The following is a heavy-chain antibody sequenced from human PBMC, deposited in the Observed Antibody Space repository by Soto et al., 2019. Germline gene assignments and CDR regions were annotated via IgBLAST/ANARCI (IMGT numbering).Heavy chain of an antibody. J-gene: IGHJ4*02. Sequence: EVQLLESGGGLVQPGGSLRLSCAASGFAFSSYAMSWVRQAPGKGLEWVSVISSRGGSTYYADSVKGRFTISRDNSKNTLYLQMNSLRAEDTAVYYCAKDLPDPGYYWGQGTLVTVSS. CDR2: ISSRGGST. CDR3: AKDLPDPGYY. CDR1: GFAFSSYA. V-gene: IGHV3-23*01.